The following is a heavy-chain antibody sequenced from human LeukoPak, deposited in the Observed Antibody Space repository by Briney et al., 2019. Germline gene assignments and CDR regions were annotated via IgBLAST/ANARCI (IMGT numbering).Heavy chain of an antibody. CDR1: GGSFSGYY. CDR3: ARTLGGYAGYYYYYMDV. CDR2: INHSGST. V-gene: IGHV4-34*01. J-gene: IGHJ6*03. D-gene: IGHD5-12*01. Sequence: SETLSLTCAVYGGSFSGYYWSWIRQPPGKGLEWIGEINHSGSTNYNPSLKSRVTISVDTSKNQFSLKLSSVTAADTAVYYCARTLGGYAGYYYYYMDVWGKGTTVTVSS.